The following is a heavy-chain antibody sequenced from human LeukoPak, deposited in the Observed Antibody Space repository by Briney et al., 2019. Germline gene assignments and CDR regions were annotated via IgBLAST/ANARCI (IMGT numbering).Heavy chain of an antibody. Sequence: PGGSLRLSCAASGFIFSDYYMSWIRQAPGKGLEWVSHISGSGSTVYYADSVKGRFTISRDNAKNSLYLQVNSLRAEDTAVYYCARGGDYVWGSYRANWFDPWGQGTLVTVSS. CDR3: ARGGDYVWGSYRANWFDP. J-gene: IGHJ5*02. D-gene: IGHD3-16*02. V-gene: IGHV3-11*01. CDR1: GFIFSDYY. CDR2: ISGSGSTV.